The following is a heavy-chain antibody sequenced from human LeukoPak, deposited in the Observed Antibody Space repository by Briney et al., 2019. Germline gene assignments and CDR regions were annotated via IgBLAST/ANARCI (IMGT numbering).Heavy chain of an antibody. J-gene: IGHJ4*02. CDR3: ARGSNDYRDYSFDY. V-gene: IGHV6-1*01. Sequence: SQTLSLTCAISGDSVSSNSAAWHWIRQSPSRGLEWLGRTYYRSKWSNNYAVSVKSRITINSDTSKNQFALHLNSVTPEDTAVYYCARGSNDYRDYSFDYWGLGTLVTVSS. CDR1: GDSVSSNSAA. D-gene: IGHD4-17*01. CDR2: TYYRSKWSN.